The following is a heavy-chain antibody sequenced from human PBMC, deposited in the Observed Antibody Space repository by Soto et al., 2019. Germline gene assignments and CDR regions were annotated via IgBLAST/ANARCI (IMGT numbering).Heavy chain of an antibody. D-gene: IGHD4-17*01. CDR1: GFTFSDYA. CDR3: AHGYSNFDY. V-gene: IGHV3-23*01. Sequence: GGSLRLSCAASGFTFSDYAMAWVRQAPGKGLEWVAGLGGSGGSTYYADSVKGRFTISRDNSKNTLYLQMNSLRAEDTAVYYCAHGYSNFDYWGQGTLVTVCS. J-gene: IGHJ4*02. CDR2: LGGSGGST.